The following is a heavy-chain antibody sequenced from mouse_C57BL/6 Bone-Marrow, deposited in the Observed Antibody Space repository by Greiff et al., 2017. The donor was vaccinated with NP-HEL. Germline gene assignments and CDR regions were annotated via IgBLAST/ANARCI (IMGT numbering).Heavy chain of an antibody. CDR2: INSDGGST. V-gene: IGHV5-2*01. Sequence: EVQRVESGGGLVQPGESLKLSCESNEYEFPSHDMSWVRQTPEKRLELVAAINSDGGSTYYPDTMERRFIISRDNTKKTLYLQMSSLRSEDTALYYCARHGDDYGGDWYFDVWGTGTTVTVSS. J-gene: IGHJ1*03. CDR1: EYEFPSHD. CDR3: ARHGDDYGGDWYFDV. D-gene: IGHD2-4*01.